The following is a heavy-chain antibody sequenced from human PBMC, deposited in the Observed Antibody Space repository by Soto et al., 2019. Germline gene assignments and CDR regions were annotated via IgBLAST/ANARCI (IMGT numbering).Heavy chain of an antibody. CDR3: ARDDGGLDY. D-gene: IGHD2-15*01. V-gene: IGHV3-30-3*01. CDR1: GFTFSSYA. CDR2: ISYDGSNK. J-gene: IGHJ4*02. Sequence: GGSLRLSCAVSGFTFSSYAMHWVRQAPGKGLEWVAVISYDGSNKYYADSVKGRFTISRDNSKNTLYLQMNSLRAEDTAVYYYARDDGGLDYWGQGTLVTVSS.